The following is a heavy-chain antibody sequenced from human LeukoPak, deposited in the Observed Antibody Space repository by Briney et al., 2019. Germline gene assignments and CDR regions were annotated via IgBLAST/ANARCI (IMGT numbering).Heavy chain of an antibody. CDR1: GYSFTSYW. D-gene: IGHD2-21*01. CDR3: ARFMGPYCGGDCYDAFDI. Sequence: GESLKISCKGSGYSFTSYWIGWVRQMPGKGLEWMGIIYPGDSDTRYSPSFQGQVTISADKPISTAYLQWSSLKASDTAMYYCARFMGPYCGGDCYDAFDIWGQGTMVTVSS. J-gene: IGHJ3*02. V-gene: IGHV5-51*04. CDR2: IYPGDSDT.